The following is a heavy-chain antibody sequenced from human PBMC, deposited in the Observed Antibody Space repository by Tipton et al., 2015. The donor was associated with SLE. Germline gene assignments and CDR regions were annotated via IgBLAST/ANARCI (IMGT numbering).Heavy chain of an antibody. V-gene: IGHV4-39*07. Sequence: TLSLTCTVSGGSISSSSYYWGWIRQPPGKGLEWIGSIYYSGSTYYNPSLKGRVTISVDTSKNQFSLKLSSVTAADTAVYYWARDIVVVPAAGPSFDYWGQGTLVTVSS. CDR3: ARDIVVVPAAGPSFDY. CDR2: IYYSGST. J-gene: IGHJ4*02. CDR1: GGSISSSSYY. D-gene: IGHD2-2*01.